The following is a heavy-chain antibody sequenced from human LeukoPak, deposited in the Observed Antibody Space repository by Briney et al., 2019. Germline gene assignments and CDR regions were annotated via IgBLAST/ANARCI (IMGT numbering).Heavy chain of an antibody. D-gene: IGHD5-12*01. J-gene: IGHJ4*02. CDR2: IVASSGST. V-gene: IGHV3-23*01. CDR3: AKGAYDYIEMGYFDY. CDR1: GFSLSNSA. Sequence: GGSLRLSCAASGFSLSNSAMSWVRQAPGKGLEWLSLIVASSGSTFYADSVKGRFTISRDNSKNTLYLQTNSLRADDTAVYYCAKGAYDYIEMGYFDYWGQGTLVTVSS.